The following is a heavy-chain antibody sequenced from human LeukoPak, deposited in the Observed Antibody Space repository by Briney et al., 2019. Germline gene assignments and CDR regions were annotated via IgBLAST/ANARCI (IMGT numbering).Heavy chain of an antibody. CDR2: ISNNGDNT. Sequence: PGVSLRLSCAASGFTFSGYAMSWVRQAPGKGLEWVSAISNNGDNTYYAGSVKGRFTISRDNSKNTLYLQMNSLRAEDTAVYYCAKPLYSGSYYFDYWGQGTVVTVSS. V-gene: IGHV3-23*01. J-gene: IGHJ4*02. D-gene: IGHD1-26*01. CDR3: AKPLYSGSYYFDY. CDR1: GFTFSGYA.